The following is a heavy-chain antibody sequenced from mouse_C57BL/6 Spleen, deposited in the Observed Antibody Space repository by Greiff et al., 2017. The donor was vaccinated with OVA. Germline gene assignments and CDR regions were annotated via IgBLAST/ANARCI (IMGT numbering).Heavy chain of an antibody. D-gene: IGHD1-1*01. V-gene: IGHV5-4*01. Sequence: EVMLVESGGGLVKPGGSLKLSCAASGFTFSSYAMSWVRQTPEKRLEWVATISDGGSYTYYPDNVKGRFTISRDNAKNNLYLQMSHLKSEDTAMYYGAREPLSGSSLYYFDYWGQGTTLTVSS. J-gene: IGHJ2*01. CDR1: GFTFSSYA. CDR2: ISDGGSYT. CDR3: AREPLSGSSLYYFDY.